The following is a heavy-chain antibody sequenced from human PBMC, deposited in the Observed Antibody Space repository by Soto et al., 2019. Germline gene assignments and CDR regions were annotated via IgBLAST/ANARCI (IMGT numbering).Heavy chain of an antibody. CDR3: AKVGHIAVAGPLDY. CDR2: ISGSGGST. V-gene: IGHV3-23*01. D-gene: IGHD6-19*01. Sequence: EVQLLESGGGLVQPGGSLRLSCAASGFTFSSYAMSWVRQAPGKGLEWVSAISGSGGSTYYADSVKGRFTISIDNSKNTLYLQMNSLRAEDTAVYYCAKVGHIAVAGPLDYWGQGTLVTVSS. J-gene: IGHJ4*02. CDR1: GFTFSSYA.